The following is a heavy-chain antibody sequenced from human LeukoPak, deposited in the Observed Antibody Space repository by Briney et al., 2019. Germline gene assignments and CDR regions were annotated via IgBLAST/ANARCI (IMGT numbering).Heavy chain of an antibody. D-gene: IGHD4-17*01. V-gene: IGHV3-23*01. Sequence: GGSLRLSCAASGFTFSSYAMSWVRQAPGKGLEWVSAFSGSGGSTYYADSVKGRFTISRDNSKNTLYLQMNSLRAEDTAVYYCAKEVWRRTVTTPLDYWGQGTLVTVSS. CDR1: GFTFSSYA. CDR3: AKEVWRRTVTTPLDY. CDR2: FSGSGGST. J-gene: IGHJ4*02.